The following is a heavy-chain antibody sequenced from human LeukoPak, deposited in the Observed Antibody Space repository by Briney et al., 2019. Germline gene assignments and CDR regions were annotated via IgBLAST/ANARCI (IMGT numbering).Heavy chain of an antibody. CDR3: ARTLGYCSSTSCYDASDI. D-gene: IGHD2-2*01. CDR2: IYYSGST. V-gene: IGHV4-59*08. Sequence: PSETLSLTCTVSGGSISSYSWSWIRQPPGKGLEWIGYIYYSGSTSYNPSLKSRVAISVDTSKNQFSLKLSSVTAADTAVYYCARTLGYCSSTSCYDASDIWGQGTMVTVSS. J-gene: IGHJ3*02. CDR1: GGSISSYS.